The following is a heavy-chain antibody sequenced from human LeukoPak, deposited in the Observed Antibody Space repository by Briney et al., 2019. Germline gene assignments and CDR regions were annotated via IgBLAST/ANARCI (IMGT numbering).Heavy chain of an antibody. D-gene: IGHD3-10*01. Sequence: ASVKVSCKASGYPFSNYGISWVRQAPGQGLEWMVWISSYSGKTKYAQRFQGRVIMTTDTSTSTAYMELRSLRSDDTAVFYCARDFWVRHSAPAPKDLWGQGTLVTVSS. CDR1: GYPFSNYG. J-gene: IGHJ5*02. V-gene: IGHV1-18*01. CDR2: ISSYSGKT. CDR3: ARDFWVRHSAPAPKDL.